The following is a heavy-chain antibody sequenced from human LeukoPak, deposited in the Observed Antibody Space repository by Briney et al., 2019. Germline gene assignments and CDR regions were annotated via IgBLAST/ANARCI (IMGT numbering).Heavy chain of an antibody. J-gene: IGHJ5*02. CDR1: GYSISSGYY. CDR3: AREGPYERSGYFVNWFDP. D-gene: IGHD3-22*01. Sequence: PSETLSLTCTVSGYSISSGYYWGWIRQPPGKGLEWIGSMYHSGSTHYNPSLKSRVTISVDTSKNQFSLKLSSVTAADTAVYYCAREGPYERSGYFVNWFDPWGQGTLVTVSS. CDR2: MYHSGST. V-gene: IGHV4-38-2*02.